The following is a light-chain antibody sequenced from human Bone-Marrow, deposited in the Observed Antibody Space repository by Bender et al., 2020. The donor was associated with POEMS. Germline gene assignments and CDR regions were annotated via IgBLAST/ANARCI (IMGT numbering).Light chain of an antibody. CDR3: CSYTRSRTWV. CDR2: EVN. CDR1: SSDVGGYNY. J-gene: IGLJ3*02. Sequence: QSALTQPPSASGSPGQSVTISCTGTSSDVGGYNYVSWYQQHPGKVPKLMISEVNKRPSGVSNRFSGSKSGNTASLTISGLQAEDEADYYCCSYTRSRTWVFGGGTKLTVL. V-gene: IGLV2-14*01.